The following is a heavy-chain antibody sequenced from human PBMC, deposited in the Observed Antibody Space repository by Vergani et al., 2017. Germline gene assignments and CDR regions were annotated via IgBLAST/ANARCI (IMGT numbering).Heavy chain of an antibody. Sequence: VQLVESGGGLVQPGGSLRLSCSASGFTFSSYAMHWVRQAPGKGLEYVSAISGSGGSTYYADSVKGRFTISRDNSKNTLYLQMNSLRAEDTAVYYCKGDFWSGYLRGFDYWGQGTLVTVSS. V-gene: IGHV3-64*04. D-gene: IGHD3-3*01. CDR3: KGDFWSGYLRGFDY. J-gene: IGHJ4*02. CDR2: ISGSGGST. CDR1: GFTFSSYA.